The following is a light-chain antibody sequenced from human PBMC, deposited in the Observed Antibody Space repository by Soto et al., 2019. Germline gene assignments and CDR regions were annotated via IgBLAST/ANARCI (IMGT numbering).Light chain of an antibody. CDR2: GAS. CDR3: QQYYTTPLT. Sequence: EIVLTQSPATLSVSPWERVTLSCRASQSVDSNLAWYQQKPGQAPRLLIYGASTRATGMSGTFSGRGSGTDFTLTISSLQAEDVAVYYCQQYYTTPLTFGGGTKA. J-gene: IGKJ4*01. CDR1: QSVDSN. V-gene: IGKV3-15*01.